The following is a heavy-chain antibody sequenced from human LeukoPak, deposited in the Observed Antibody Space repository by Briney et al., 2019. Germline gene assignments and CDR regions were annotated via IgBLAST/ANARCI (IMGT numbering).Heavy chain of an antibody. CDR2: INPNSGGT. CDR3: VREYYYDKGLGY. Sequence: GASVKVSCKASGYTFTGYYMHWVRQAPGQGLEWMGWINPNSGGTNYAQKFQGWVTMTRDTSFSTAYMELSRLRSDDTAVYYCVREYYYDKGLGYWGQGTLVTVSS. D-gene: IGHD3-22*01. V-gene: IGHV1-2*04. J-gene: IGHJ4*02. CDR1: GYTFTGYY.